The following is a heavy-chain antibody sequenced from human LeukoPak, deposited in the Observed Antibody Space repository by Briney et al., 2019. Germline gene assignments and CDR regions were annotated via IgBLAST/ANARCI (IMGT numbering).Heavy chain of an antibody. CDR1: GFTFSSYA. Sequence: PGGSLRLSCAASGFTFSSYAMSWVRQAPGKGLEWVSALTLTGTNTHYADSVKGRFTISRDVSKNTLYLQMNTLRAEDTAVYYCAKDSPLRTSYHGYFDYWGQGTLVTVSP. V-gene: IGHV3-23*01. J-gene: IGHJ4*02. CDR3: AKDSPLRTSYHGYFDY. D-gene: IGHD3-16*01. CDR2: LTLTGTNT.